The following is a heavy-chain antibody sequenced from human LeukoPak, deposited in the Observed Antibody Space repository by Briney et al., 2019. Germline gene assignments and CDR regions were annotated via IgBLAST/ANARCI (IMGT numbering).Heavy chain of an antibody. J-gene: IGHJ4*02. CDR3: ARDTYYYDSSGYWADY. Sequence: SQTLSLTCTVSRGSISSGSYYWSWIRQPAGKGLEWIGHMSTSGSTHYNPSLKSRLSISVATSKNQFSLKLSSVTAADTAVYYCARDTYYYDSSGYWADYWGQGTLVTVSS. V-gene: IGHV4-61*09. CDR2: MSTSGST. D-gene: IGHD3-22*01. CDR1: RGSISSGSYY.